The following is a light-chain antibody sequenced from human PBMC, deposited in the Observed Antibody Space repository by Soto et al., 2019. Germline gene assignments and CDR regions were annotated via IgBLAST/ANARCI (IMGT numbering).Light chain of an antibody. CDR1: QSVNSN. Sequence: EIVMTQSPATLSVSPGERATLSCRASQSVNSNLAWYQQKSGQAPRLLIYGASTRATGIPARFSGSGSGTEFTLTISSLQSEDFAVYYCQQYNNWPPYTFGQGTKVDIK. CDR3: QQYNNWPPYT. J-gene: IGKJ2*01. V-gene: IGKV3-15*01. CDR2: GAS.